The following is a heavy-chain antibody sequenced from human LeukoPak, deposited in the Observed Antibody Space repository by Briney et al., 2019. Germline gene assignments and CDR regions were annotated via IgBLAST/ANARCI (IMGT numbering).Heavy chain of an antibody. CDR1: GFTFSSYG. D-gene: IGHD3-22*01. V-gene: IGHV3-30*02. Sequence: PGGSLRLSCAASGFTFSSYGMHWVRQAPGKGLEWVAFIRYDGSNKYYADSVKGRFTISRDNSKNTLYLQMNSLRAEDTAVYYCARDHDSSGYYYGTGRFGYWGQGTLVTVSS. CDR2: IRYDGSNK. J-gene: IGHJ4*02. CDR3: ARDHDSSGYYYGTGRFGY.